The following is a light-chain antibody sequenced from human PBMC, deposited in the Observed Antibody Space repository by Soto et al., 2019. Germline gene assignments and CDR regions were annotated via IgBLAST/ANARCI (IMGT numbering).Light chain of an antibody. CDR3: QQYGSPLT. V-gene: IGKV3-20*01. J-gene: IGKJ5*01. Sequence: EIVLTQSPGTLSLSPGERATLSYRASQSVSSSYLAWYQQKPGQAPRLLIYGASSRATGIPDRFSGSGSGTDFTLTISRLEPEDFAAYYCQQYGSPLTFGQRTRLEIK. CDR1: QSVSSSY. CDR2: GAS.